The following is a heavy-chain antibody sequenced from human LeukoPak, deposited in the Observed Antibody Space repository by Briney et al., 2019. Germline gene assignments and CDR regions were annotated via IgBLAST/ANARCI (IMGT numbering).Heavy chain of an antibody. Sequence: GGSLRLSCAASGFTFDDYAMHWVRQAPGKGLEWVSLISGDGGSTYYADSVKGRFTISRDKNSLYLQMNSLRTEDTALYYCAKDTRNYDLYLQHWGQGTLVTVSS. D-gene: IGHD3-3*01. CDR3: AKDTRNYDLYLQH. J-gene: IGHJ1*01. CDR2: ISGDGGST. CDR1: GFTFDDYA. V-gene: IGHV3-43*02.